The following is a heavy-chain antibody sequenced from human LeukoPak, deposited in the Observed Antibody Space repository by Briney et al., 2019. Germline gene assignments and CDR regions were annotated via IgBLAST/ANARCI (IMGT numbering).Heavy chain of an antibody. J-gene: IGHJ4*02. CDR3: ARGQDYYGSGSSYYFDY. CDR1: GGSFSGYY. V-gene: IGHV4-34*01. Sequence: SETLSLTCAVYGGSFSGYYWSWIRQSPGKGLEWIGEITQSGNTNYNPSLKSRVTISVDTSKNQFSLKLSSVTAADTAVYYCARGQDYYGSGSSYYFDYWGQGTLVTVSS. D-gene: IGHD3-10*01. CDR2: ITQSGNT.